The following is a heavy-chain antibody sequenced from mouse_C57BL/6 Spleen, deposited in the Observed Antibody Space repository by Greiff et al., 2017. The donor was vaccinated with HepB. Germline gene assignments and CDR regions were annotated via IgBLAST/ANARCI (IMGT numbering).Heavy chain of an antibody. CDR1: GYAFSSSW. J-gene: IGHJ2*01. D-gene: IGHD1-1*01. V-gene: IGHV1-82*01. Sequence: VQLQQSGPELVKPGASVKISCKASGYAFSSSWMNWVKQRPGKGLEWIGRIYPGDGDTNYNGKFKGKATLTADKSSSTAYRQLSSLTSEDSAVYFCARLDYGSSFDYWGQGTTLTVSA. CDR2: IYPGDGDT. CDR3: ARLDYGSSFDY.